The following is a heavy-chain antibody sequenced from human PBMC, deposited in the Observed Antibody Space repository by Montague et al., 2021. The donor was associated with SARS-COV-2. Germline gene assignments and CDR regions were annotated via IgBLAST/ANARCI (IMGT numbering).Heavy chain of an antibody. CDR3: ARLGDGVVPSPILGVGPYYSYYYMDV. Sequence: SETLSLTCAVHGGSFSTYSWNWIRQPPGKGLEWIGEIHQGGSTNYNPSLKSRVTISADTYKNQFSLKLTSVAAADTAVYYCARLGDGVVPSPILGVGPYYSYYYMDVWGKGTTVTVSS. V-gene: IGHV4-34*01. J-gene: IGHJ6*03. CDR2: IHQGGST. CDR1: GGSFSTYS. D-gene: IGHD3-10*01.